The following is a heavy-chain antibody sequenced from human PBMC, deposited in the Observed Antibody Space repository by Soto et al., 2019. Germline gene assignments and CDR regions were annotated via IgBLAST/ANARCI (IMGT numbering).Heavy chain of an antibody. D-gene: IGHD3-22*01. CDR3: ARGMILDYYDSSGYLDAFDI. V-gene: IGHV4-59*01. J-gene: IGHJ3*02. CDR2: IYYSGST. Sequence: PSETLSLTCTVSGGSISSYYWSWIRQPPGKGLEWIGYIYYSGSTNYNPSLKSRVTISVDTSKNQFSLKLSSVAAADTAVYYCARGMILDYYDSSGYLDAFDIWGQGTMVTVTS. CDR1: GGSISSYY.